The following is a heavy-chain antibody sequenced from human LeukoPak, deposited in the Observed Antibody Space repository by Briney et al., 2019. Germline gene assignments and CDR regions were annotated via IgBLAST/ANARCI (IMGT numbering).Heavy chain of an antibody. CDR1: GGTFSSYA. CDR3: ARVRIAVAAPFDY. V-gene: IGHV1-69*05. CDR2: IIPIFGTA. J-gene: IGHJ4*02. D-gene: IGHD6-19*01. Sequence: SVKVSCKASGGTFSSYAISWVRQPPGQGLEWMGRIIPIFGTANYAQKFQGRVTITTDESTSTAYMELSSLRSEDTAVYYCARVRIAVAAPFDYWGQGTLVTVSS.